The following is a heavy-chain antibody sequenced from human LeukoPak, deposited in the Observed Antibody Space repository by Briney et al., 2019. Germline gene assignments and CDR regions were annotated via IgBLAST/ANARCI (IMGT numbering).Heavy chain of an antibody. V-gene: IGHV4-59*08. CDR3: ARLEGGIVVVVAD. CDR1: GGSISSYY. CDR2: IYYSGST. D-gene: IGHD2-15*01. J-gene: IGHJ4*02. Sequence: SETLSLTCTVSGGSISSYYWSWIRQPPGKGLEWIGYIYYSGSTNYNPSLKSRLTISVHTSKHQVSQKLEAVAAADTAVYYCARLEGGIVVVVADWGQGTLVTVSS.